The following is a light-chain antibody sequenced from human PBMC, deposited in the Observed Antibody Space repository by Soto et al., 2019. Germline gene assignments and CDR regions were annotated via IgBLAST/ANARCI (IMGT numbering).Light chain of an antibody. CDR3: QQYGNWPPWT. CDR2: RAS. V-gene: IGKV3-15*01. Sequence: IVMTQSPDNLDVYPGETVTLSCRASQSLSDNLAWYQQKTGQPPRLLIFRASSRASGIPARFSGGGPGTEFTLTINRLQSEDFAVYYCQQYGNWPPWTFGPGTKVDIK. CDR1: QSLSDN. J-gene: IGKJ1*01.